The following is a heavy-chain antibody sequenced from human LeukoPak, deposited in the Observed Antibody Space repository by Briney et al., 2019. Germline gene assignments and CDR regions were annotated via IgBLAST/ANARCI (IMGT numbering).Heavy chain of an antibody. Sequence: GASVKVSCKASGYTFTSYYMHWVRQAPGQGLEWMGIINPSGGSTSYAQKFQGGVTMTRDTSTSTVYMELSSLRSEDTAVYYCARDADTVVVVAATRYYFDYWGQGTLVTVSS. CDR2: INPSGGST. V-gene: IGHV1-46*01. D-gene: IGHD2-15*01. J-gene: IGHJ4*02. CDR3: ARDADTVVVVAATRYYFDY. CDR1: GYTFTSYY.